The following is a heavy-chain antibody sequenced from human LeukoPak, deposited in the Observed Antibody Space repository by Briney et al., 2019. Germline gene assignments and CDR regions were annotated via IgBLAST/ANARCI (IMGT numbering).Heavy chain of an antibody. D-gene: IGHD3-3*02. CDR1: GFTFSSYA. V-gene: IGHV3-30*04. CDR2: ISYDGSNK. Sequence: GGSLRLSCAASGFTFSSYAMHWVRQAPGKGLEWVAVISYDGSNKYYADSVKGRFTISRDNSKNTLYLQMNSLRAKDTAVYYCASLHFTGTFDYWGQGTLVTVSS. J-gene: IGHJ4*02. CDR3: ASLHFTGTFDY.